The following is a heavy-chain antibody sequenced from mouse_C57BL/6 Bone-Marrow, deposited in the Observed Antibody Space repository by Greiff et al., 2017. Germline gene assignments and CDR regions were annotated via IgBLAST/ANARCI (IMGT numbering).Heavy chain of an antibody. CDR3: AREGLNYAIDY. CDR1: GYTFTDYY. CDR2: INPNNGGT. V-gene: IGHV1-26*01. D-gene: IGHD2-1*01. Sequence: EVQLQQSGPELVKPGASVKISCKASGYTFTDYYMNWVKQSHGKSLEWIGDINPNNGGTSYNQKFKGRATLTVDKSSSTAYMELRSLTAEDSAVYYCAREGLNYAIDYWGQGTTLTVSS. J-gene: IGHJ2*01.